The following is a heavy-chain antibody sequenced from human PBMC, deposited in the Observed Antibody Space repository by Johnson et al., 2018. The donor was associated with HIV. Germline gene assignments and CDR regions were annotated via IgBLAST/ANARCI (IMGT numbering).Heavy chain of an antibody. D-gene: IGHD6-19*01. V-gene: IGHV3-9*01. CDR3: AKAVAGPGRDAFDI. CDR1: GFTFDDYA. CDR2: ISWNSGSI. J-gene: IGHJ3*02. Sequence: VQLVESGGGLVQPGRSLRLSCAASGFTFDDYAMHWVRQAPGKGLEWVSGISWNSGSIGYADSVKGRFTISRDNAKNSLYLQMNSLRAEDTAVYYFAKAVAGPGRDAFDIWGQGTMVTVSS.